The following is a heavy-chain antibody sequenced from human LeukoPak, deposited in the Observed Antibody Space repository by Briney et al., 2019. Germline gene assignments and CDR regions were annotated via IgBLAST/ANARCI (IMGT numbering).Heavy chain of an antibody. CDR1: GFTFSSYA. V-gene: IGHV3-30-3*01. J-gene: IGHJ4*02. Sequence: PGRSLRLSCAASGFTFSSYAMHWVSQAPGKGLEWVAVISYDGSNKYYADSVKGRITISRDNSKNTLYLQMNSLRAEDTAVYYCARDAIVATSRSGNYFDHWGQGTLVTVSS. CDR2: ISYDGSNK. CDR3: ARDAIVATSRSGNYFDH. D-gene: IGHD5-12*01.